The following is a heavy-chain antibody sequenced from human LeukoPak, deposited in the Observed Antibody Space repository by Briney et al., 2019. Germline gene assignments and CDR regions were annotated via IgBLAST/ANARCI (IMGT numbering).Heavy chain of an antibody. Sequence: GESLQISCKGSGYSFTNYWIAWVRQMPGKGLEWMGIIYPGDSDTRYSPSFQGQVTISADKSITTAYLQWSSLKASDTAMYYCANYDSSGYYLDYWGQGTLVTVSS. CDR3: ANYDSSGYYLDY. J-gene: IGHJ4*02. V-gene: IGHV5-51*01. CDR1: GYSFTNYW. CDR2: IYPGDSDT. D-gene: IGHD3-22*01.